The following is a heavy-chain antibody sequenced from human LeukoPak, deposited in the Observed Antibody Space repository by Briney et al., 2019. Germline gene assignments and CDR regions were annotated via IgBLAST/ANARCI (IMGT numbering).Heavy chain of an antibody. J-gene: IGHJ6*04. CDR1: GFTFSSYA. V-gene: IGHV3-30*04. CDR3: AREVWDIVVVPAWKGIWGMDV. CDR2: ISYDGSNK. D-gene: IGHD2-2*01. Sequence: GRSLRLSCAASGFTFSSYAMHWVRQAPGKGLEWVADISYDGSNKYYADSVKGRFTISRDNSKNTLYLQMNSLRAEDTAVYYCAREVWDIVVVPAWKGIWGMDVWGKGTTVTVSS.